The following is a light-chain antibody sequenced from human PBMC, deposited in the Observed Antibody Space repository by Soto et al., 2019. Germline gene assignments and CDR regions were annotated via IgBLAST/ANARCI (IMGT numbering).Light chain of an antibody. V-gene: IGLV3-1*01. CDR3: QAWDSSTVV. J-gene: IGLJ2*01. CDR1: KLGDKY. CDR2: QDS. Sequence: SYELTQPPSVSVSPGQTASITCSGDKLGDKYACWYQQKPGQSPVLVIYQDSKRPSGIPERFSGSNSGNTATLTISGTQAMGEADYYCQAWDSSTVVFGGGTKVTVL.